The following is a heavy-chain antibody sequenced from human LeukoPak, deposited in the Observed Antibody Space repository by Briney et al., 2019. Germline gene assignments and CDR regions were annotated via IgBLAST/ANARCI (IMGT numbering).Heavy chain of an antibody. CDR3: ASSSGGFNWFDP. D-gene: IGHD3-22*01. Sequence: GGSLRLSCAASGPTFSRYWMHWVRQAPGKGLVWVSRINSDGSSKNYADSVKGRFTISRDNAKNTLYLQMNSLRVEDTAVYYCASSSGGFNWFDPWGQGTLVTVSS. CDR1: GPTFSRYW. CDR2: INSDGSSK. V-gene: IGHV3-74*01. J-gene: IGHJ5*02.